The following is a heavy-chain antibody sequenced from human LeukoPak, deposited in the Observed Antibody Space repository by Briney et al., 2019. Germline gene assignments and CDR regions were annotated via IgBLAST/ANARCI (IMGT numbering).Heavy chain of an antibody. CDR2: IYYSGTT. Sequence: ASETLSLTCNVSGGSIRSYYWTWIRQSPGKGLEWIGYIYYSGTTNINPSLESRVTISADTSKNQFSLKLSSVTAADTAIYYCALSDSRRHCGGDCYLAAFDIWGQGTMVTVSS. V-gene: IGHV4-59*03. J-gene: IGHJ3*02. CDR1: GGSIRSYY. D-gene: IGHD2-21*02. CDR3: ALSDSRRHCGGDCYLAAFDI.